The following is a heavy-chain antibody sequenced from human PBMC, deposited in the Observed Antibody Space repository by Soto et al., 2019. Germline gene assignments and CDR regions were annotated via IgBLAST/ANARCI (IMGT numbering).Heavy chain of an antibody. V-gene: IGHV3-30*18. Sequence: PGGSLRLSCAASGFTFSSYGMHWVRQAPGKGLEWVAVISYDGSNKYYADSVKGRFTISRDNSKNTLYLQMNSLRAEDTAVYYCAKVPYDFWSGSTFRGMDVWGQGTTVTVSS. CDR1: GFTFSSYG. CDR3: AKVPYDFWSGSTFRGMDV. J-gene: IGHJ6*02. D-gene: IGHD3-3*01. CDR2: ISYDGSNK.